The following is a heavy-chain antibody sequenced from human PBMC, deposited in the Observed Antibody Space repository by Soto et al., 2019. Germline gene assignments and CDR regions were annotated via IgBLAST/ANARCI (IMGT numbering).Heavy chain of an antibody. CDR2: VYYSGST. J-gene: IGHJ5*02. D-gene: IGHD3-9*01. CDR3: GIDDLLTGFDP. V-gene: IGHV4-59*01. CDR1: CCSISNYY. Sequence: SDTLSLTCIVSCCSISNYYWTWVRQPPGKGLEWIGYVYYSGSTNYNPSLESRVTISIDASKNQFSLKMQSVNAADTAVYDCGIDDLLTGFDPWGQGALVTVSS.